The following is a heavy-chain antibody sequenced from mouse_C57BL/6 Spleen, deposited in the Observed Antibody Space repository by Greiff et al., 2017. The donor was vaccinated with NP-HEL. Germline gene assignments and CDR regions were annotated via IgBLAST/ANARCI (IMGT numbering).Heavy chain of an antibody. CDR1: GYTFTDHP. D-gene: IGHD2-1*01. CDR2: IYPRDGST. Sequence: QVQLQQSDAELVKPGASVKISCKVSGYTFTDHPIHWMKQRPEQGLAWIGYIYPRDGSTKYNEKFKGKATLTADKSSSTAYMQLNSLTSEDSAVYVCARESYHGNYGSYAMDDRGQGTSVTVAS. V-gene: IGHV1-78*01. CDR3: ARESYHGNYGSYAMDD. J-gene: IGHJ4*01.